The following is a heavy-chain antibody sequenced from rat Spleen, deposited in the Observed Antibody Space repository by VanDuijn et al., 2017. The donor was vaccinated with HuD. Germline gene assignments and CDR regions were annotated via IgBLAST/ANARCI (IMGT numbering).Heavy chain of an antibody. CDR3: TTYPYGGYSEGRFDY. CDR2: ISTGGGST. CDR1: GFTFSNYY. D-gene: IGHD1-11*01. Sequence: EVQLVESGGGLVQPGRSMKLSCAMSGFTFSNYYMAWVCQAPTKGLEWVASISTGGGSTYYRDSVKGRFTIYRDNAKSNLYLQMDSLRSEDTATYYCTTYPYGGYSEGRFDYWGQGVMVTVSS. J-gene: IGHJ2*01. V-gene: IGHV5-27*01.